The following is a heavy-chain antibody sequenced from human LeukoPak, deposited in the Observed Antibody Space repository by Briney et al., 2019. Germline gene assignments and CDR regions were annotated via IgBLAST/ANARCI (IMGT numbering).Heavy chain of an antibody. D-gene: IGHD2-2*01. V-gene: IGHV4-4*07. CDR3: ARGIYCSSTSCVPNYYYYYMDV. CDR2: IYTSGST. Sequence: PSETLSLTCTVSGGSISSYYWSWIRQPAGQGLEWIGRIYTSGSTNYNPSLKSRVTMSVDTSKNQFSLKLSSVTAADTAVYYCARGIYCSSTSCVPNYYYYYMDVWGKGTTVTVSS. J-gene: IGHJ6*03. CDR1: GGSISSYY.